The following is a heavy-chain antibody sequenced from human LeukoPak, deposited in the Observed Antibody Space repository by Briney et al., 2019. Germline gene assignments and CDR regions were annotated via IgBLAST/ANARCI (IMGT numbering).Heavy chain of an antibody. CDR2: INPNSGGK. D-gene: IGHD6-13*01. CDR3: ARDLRWIGIAAAETYYYYYYMDV. Sequence: GASVKVSCKASGYTFTGYYMHWVRQAPGQGLEWMGWINPNSGGKNYAQKFQGRVTMTRDTSISTAYMELSRLRSDDTAVYYCARDLRWIGIAAAETYYYYYYMDVWGKGTTVTVSS. J-gene: IGHJ6*03. CDR1: GYTFTGYY. V-gene: IGHV1-2*02.